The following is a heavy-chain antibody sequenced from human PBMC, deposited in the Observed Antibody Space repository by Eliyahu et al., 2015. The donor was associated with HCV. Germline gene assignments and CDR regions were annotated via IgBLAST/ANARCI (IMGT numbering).Heavy chain of an antibody. CDR2: IIPIFGAP. V-gene: IGHV1-69*01. CDR1: GGSFSSHT. Sequence: QVQLVQSGAEVKKPGSSVKVSCKASGGSFSSHTISWVRQAPGQGLEWMGGIIPIFGAPNYAQKFQDRVTITADESTSTAYMELRSLRSEDTAVFYCAIEGGGSGPRWFDPWGPGTQVTVSS. D-gene: IGHD6-19*01. CDR3: AIEGGGSGPRWFDP. J-gene: IGHJ5*02.